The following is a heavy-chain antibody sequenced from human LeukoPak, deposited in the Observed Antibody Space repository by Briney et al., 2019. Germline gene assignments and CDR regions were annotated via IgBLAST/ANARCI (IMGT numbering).Heavy chain of an antibody. CDR2: INHSGST. D-gene: IGHD3-10*01. CDR1: GGSFSGYY. V-gene: IGHV4-34*01. J-gene: IGHJ4*02. CDR3: ARALTGRGYYFDY. Sequence: SETLSLTCAVYGGSFSGYYWSWIRQPPGKGLEWIGEINHSGSTNYNPSLKIRVTISVDTSKNQFSLKLSSVTAADTAVYYCARALTGRGYYFDYWGQGTLVTVSS.